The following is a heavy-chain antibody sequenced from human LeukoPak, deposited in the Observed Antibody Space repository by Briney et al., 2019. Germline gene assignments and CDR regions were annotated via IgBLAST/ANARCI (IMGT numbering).Heavy chain of an antibody. CDR1: GGSISSYY. J-gene: IGHJ4*02. CDR3: ATVAVIRGVTYFDY. D-gene: IGHD3-10*01. V-gene: IGHV4-59*01. Sequence: PSETLSLTCTVSGGSISSYYWSWIRQPPGKGLEWIAYLFYSGSTDYNPSLESRVTISVDTSKNQFSLKLMSVTAADTAVYYCATVAVIRGVTYFDYWGQGTLVTVSS. CDR2: LFYSGST.